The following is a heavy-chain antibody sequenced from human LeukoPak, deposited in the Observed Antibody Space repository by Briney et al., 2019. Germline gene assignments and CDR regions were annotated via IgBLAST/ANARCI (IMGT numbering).Heavy chain of an antibody. Sequence: GASVKVSCKASGYTFTSYDINWVRQATGQGLEWMGWMNPSSGNTGYAQKFQGRVTMTRNTSISTAYMELSSLRSEDTAVYYCAVTHYDFWSGYWGYDAFDIWGQGTMVTVSS. CDR3: AVTHYDFWSGYWGYDAFDI. CDR1: GYTFTSYD. CDR2: MNPSSGNT. J-gene: IGHJ3*02. D-gene: IGHD3-3*01. V-gene: IGHV1-8*01.